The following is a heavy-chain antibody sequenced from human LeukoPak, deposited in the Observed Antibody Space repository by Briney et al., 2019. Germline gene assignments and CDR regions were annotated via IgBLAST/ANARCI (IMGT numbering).Heavy chain of an antibody. CDR2: IYTSGST. D-gene: IGHD1-1*01. CDR1: GGSISSNY. CDR3: AREWNPSGWVDYFDS. Sequence: SETLSLTCSVSGGSISSNYWSWIRQPAGKGLEWIRRIYTSGSTKYNPSLKSRVTMSVDTSKNQFSLKLSSVTSTDTAVYYCAREWNPSGWVDYFDSWGQGTLVTVSS. V-gene: IGHV4-4*07. J-gene: IGHJ4*02.